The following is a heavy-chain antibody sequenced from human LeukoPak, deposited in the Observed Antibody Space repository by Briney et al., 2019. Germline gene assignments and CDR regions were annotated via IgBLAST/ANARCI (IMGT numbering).Heavy chain of an antibody. V-gene: IGHV3-21*01. CDR2: ISRSSSYI. Sequence: GGSLRLSCAASGFSLSSYSMKWVRPAPGKGLEWVSSISRSSSYIYYVDSVKGRFTISSDNAKNSLYLQMNSLRAEDTAVYYCARDRLLEDRDYSSYYYMDVWGKGTTVTVSS. CDR3: ARDRLLEDRDYSSYYYMDV. J-gene: IGHJ6*03. CDR1: GFSLSSYS. D-gene: IGHD1-1*01.